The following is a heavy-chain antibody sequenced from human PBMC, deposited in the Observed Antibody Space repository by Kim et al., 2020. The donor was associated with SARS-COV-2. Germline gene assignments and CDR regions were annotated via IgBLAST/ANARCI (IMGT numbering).Heavy chain of an antibody. D-gene: IGHD2-2*01. V-gene: IGHV1-46*01. CDR2: ISPSAGST. J-gene: IGHJ4*02. CDR1: GYTFTSDY. Sequence: ASVKVSCKASGYTFTSDYIHWVRQAPGQGLEWMAMISPSAGSTNYAQVFKGRITMTWDTSTSTVYMDLSSLRSEDTAVYYCASQLSIWGQGTVVTVSS. CDR3: ASQLSI.